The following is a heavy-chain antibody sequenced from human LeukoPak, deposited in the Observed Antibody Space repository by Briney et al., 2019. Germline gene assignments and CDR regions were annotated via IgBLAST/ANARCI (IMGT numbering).Heavy chain of an antibody. V-gene: IGHV3-7*01. CDR1: GFTFSSFW. CDR2: IKQDGSEK. CDR3: ARDSSGPDY. D-gene: IGHD6-19*01. Sequence: GGSLRLSCAASGFTFSSFWMSWVRQAPGKGLEWVANIKQDGSEKNYADSVKGRFTISRDNAKNSLFLQMNSLRAEDTAVYFCARDSSGPDYWGQGTLVTVSS. J-gene: IGHJ4*02.